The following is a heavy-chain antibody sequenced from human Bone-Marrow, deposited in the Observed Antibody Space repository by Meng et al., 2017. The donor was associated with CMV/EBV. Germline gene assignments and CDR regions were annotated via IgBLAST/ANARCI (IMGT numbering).Heavy chain of an antibody. CDR2: IFNSGTT. J-gene: IGHJ6*02. V-gene: IGHV4-39*07. D-gene: IGHD5/OR15-5a*01. CDR3: ARDGSTYFYCGMDV. CDR1: GGSISSSSYF. Sequence: SETLSLTCTVSGGSISSSSYFWGWIRQPPGKGLEWIGNIFNSGTTYYNPSLKSRVTISVDTSKNQFSLRLSSVTAADTAVYYCARDGSTYFYCGMDVWGQGTTVTVSS.